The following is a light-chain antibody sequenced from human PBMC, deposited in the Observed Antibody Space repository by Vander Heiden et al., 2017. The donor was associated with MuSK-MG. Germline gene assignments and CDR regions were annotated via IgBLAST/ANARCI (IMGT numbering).Light chain of an antibody. V-gene: IGKV3-15*01. J-gene: IGKJ1*01. CDR2: GAS. Sequence: EVLMTQSPATLSVSPGERATLSCRAGQTLTSNLAWYQQKPGLAPRLLIYGASTRATGTPDRFSGSGSGTEFTLTISSLQPEDFAVYYCQEDNNWPTFGQGTKVEIK. CDR3: QEDNNWPT. CDR1: QTLTSN.